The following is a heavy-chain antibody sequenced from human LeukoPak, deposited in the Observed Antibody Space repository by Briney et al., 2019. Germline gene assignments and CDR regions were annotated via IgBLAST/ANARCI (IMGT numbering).Heavy chain of an antibody. CDR1: GGSFSNSVYS. V-gene: IGHV4-30-2*01. CDR3: ARGQYYFDY. Sequence: SQTLSLTCAVSGGSFSNSVYSWNWIRQPPGKGLEWIGNIYHGGSTYYNPSLESRVTISVDTFKNQFSLKLNSLTAADTAVYYCARGQYYFDYWGQGTLVTVSS. CDR2: IYHGGST. J-gene: IGHJ4*02. D-gene: IGHD6-19*01.